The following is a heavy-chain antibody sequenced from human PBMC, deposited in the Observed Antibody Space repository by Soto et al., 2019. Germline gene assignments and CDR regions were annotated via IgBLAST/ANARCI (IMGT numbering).Heavy chain of an antibody. CDR3: AKDAERTSRYCSGGSCYPYFDY. J-gene: IGHJ4*02. CDR1: GFTFSSYA. CDR2: ISGSGGST. Sequence: EVQLLESGGGLVQPGGSLRLSCAASGFTFSSYAMSWVRQAPGKGLEWVSAISGSGGSTYYADSVKGRFTISRDNSKNTLYLQMNSLRAEDTAVYYCAKDAERTSRYCSGGSCYPYFDYRGQGTLVTVSS. D-gene: IGHD2-15*01. V-gene: IGHV3-23*01.